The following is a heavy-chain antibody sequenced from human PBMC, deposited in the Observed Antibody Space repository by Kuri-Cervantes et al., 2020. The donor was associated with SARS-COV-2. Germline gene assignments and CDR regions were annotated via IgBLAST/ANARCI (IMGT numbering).Heavy chain of an antibody. V-gene: IGHV3-21*01. CDR1: GFTFSSYS. J-gene: IGHJ4*02. CDR2: ISSSSSYI. Sequence: GESLKISCAASGFTFSSYSMNWVRQAPGKGLEWVSSISSSSSYIYYADSVKGRFTISRDNAKNSLYLQMNSLRAEDTAVYYCASGGIAASGTIYYFDYWGQGTLVTVSS. CDR3: ASGGIAASGTIYYFDY. D-gene: IGHD6-13*01.